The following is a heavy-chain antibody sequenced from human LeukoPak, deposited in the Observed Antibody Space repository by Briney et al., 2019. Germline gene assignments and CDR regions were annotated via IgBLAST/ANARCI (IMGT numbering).Heavy chain of an antibody. J-gene: IGHJ4*02. Sequence: NHGESLKISCKCAVYSFTNYWIAWVRQMPGKVLYWMGIIYPGDSDTKYSPSFQGQVTISADKSINTAYLQWSSLKASDTAMYYCAKLGGIELTSTYYFHYWGQGTLVTVSS. CDR2: IYPGDSDT. D-gene: IGHD2-2*01. CDR1: VYSFTNYW. CDR3: AKLGGIELTSTYYFHY. V-gene: IGHV5-51*01.